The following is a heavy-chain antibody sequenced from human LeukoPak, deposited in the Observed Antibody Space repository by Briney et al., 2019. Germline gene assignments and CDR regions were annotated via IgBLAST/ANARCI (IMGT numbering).Heavy chain of an antibody. CDR3: AREMVVGSGYTLFDY. Sequence: ASVKVSCKASGGTFSSYAISWVRQAPGQGLEWMGGIIPIFGTANYAQKFQGRVTITADESTSTAYMELSSLRSEDTAVYYCAREMVVGSGYTLFDYWGQGTLVTVPS. CDR2: IIPIFGTA. J-gene: IGHJ4*02. D-gene: IGHD5-12*01. CDR1: GGTFSSYA. V-gene: IGHV1-69*13.